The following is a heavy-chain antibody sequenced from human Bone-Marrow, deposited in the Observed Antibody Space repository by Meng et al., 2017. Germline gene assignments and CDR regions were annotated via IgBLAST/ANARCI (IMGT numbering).Heavy chain of an antibody. D-gene: IGHD1-26*01. CDR3: ASHNSGSYSKLDY. CDR2: IYTGDSDT. J-gene: IGHJ4*02. V-gene: IGHV5-51*01. CDR1: GYSFTSYW. Sequence: GESLKISCQGSGYSFTSYWIGWVRQMPGKGLEWMGIIYTGDSDTRYSPSFQGQVTISVDKSNSTAYLQWSSLKASDTATYYCASHNSGSYSKLDYWGQGTLVTVSS.